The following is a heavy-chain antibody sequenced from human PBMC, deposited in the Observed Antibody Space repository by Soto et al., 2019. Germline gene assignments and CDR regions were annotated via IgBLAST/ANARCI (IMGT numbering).Heavy chain of an antibody. CDR3: VRELHGGYDY. D-gene: IGHD3-16*01. J-gene: IGHJ4*01. CDR2: ISGNGRDT. Sequence: EVQLVDSGEDLVQPWGSLRLSCAASGFIFSNYPMHWFRQAPGKGLESVSAISGNGRDTYYADSVRGRFTISRDNSKNTMFLHMGSLRPEDMALYYCVRELHGGYDYWGHGALVTVSS. V-gene: IGHV3-64*02. CDR1: GFIFSNYP.